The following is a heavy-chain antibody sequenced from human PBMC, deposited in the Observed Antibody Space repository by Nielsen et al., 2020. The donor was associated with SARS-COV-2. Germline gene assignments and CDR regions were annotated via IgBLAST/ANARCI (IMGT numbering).Heavy chain of an antibody. CDR1: GFTFSSYG. J-gene: IGHJ3*02. CDR2: ISYDGSNK. V-gene: IGHV3-30*18. CDR3: AKDLIPLGYCSSTSCHDAFDI. Sequence: GESLKISCAASGFTFSSYGMHWVRQAPGKGLEWVAVISYDGSNKYYADSVKGRFTTSRDNSKNTLYLQMNSLRAEDTAVYYCAKDLIPLGYCSSTSCHDAFDIWGQGTMVTVSS. D-gene: IGHD2-2*01.